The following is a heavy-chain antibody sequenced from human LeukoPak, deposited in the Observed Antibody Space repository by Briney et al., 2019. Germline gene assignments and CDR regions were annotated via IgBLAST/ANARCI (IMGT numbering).Heavy chain of an antibody. Sequence: GESLKISCKGSGYSFTSYWIGWVRQMPGKGLEWMGFIYPGDSALRYSPSFQGPVTISADKSISTAYMQWSSLKASDTAMYYCARHAQGRGDYFDYWGQGTLVTVSS. CDR1: GYSFTSYW. CDR2: IYPGDSAL. V-gene: IGHV5-51*01. CDR3: ARHAQGRGDYFDY. J-gene: IGHJ4*02.